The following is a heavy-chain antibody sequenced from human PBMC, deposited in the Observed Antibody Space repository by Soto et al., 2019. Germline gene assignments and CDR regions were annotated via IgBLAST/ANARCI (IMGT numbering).Heavy chain of an antibody. V-gene: IGHV4-61*01. Sequence: PSETLSLTCSVSGGSVSSKNYYWSWLRQPPGKRLEWIGYVYYSGTTNYNPSLKSRVTISVDMSKNQFSLRLSSVTTADTAVYYCARTRAVPNTPRTRYFFDYWGQGTLVTVSS. J-gene: IGHJ4*02. D-gene: IGHD2-15*01. CDR2: VYYSGTT. CDR1: GGSVSSKNYY. CDR3: ARTRAVPNTPRTRYFFDY.